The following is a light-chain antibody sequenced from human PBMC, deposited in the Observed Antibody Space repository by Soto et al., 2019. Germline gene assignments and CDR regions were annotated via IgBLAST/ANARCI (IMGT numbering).Light chain of an antibody. Sequence: QSVLTQPPSASVSPGQSVTISCTGTSSDVGRYNFVSWYQQHPGKAPKLMIFEVTKRPSGVPDRFSGSKSGNTASLTVSGLQAEDEADYYCSSLEADYNNYYVFGTGTKVTVL. CDR1: SSDVGRYNF. J-gene: IGLJ1*01. V-gene: IGLV2-8*01. CDR3: SSLEADYNNYYV. CDR2: EVT.